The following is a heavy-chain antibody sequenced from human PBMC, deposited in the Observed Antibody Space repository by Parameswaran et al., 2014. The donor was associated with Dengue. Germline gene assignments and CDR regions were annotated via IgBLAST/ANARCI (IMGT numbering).Heavy chain of an antibody. V-gene: IGHV3-21*01. D-gene: IGHD6-13*01. CDR3: ARDQWGSSWYLDY. CDR2: ISSSTTYI. J-gene: IGHJ4*02. Sequence: VRQAPGKGLEWVSSISSSTTYIYHADSVKGRFTISRDDAKNSLYLQMNNLRAEDTAVYYCARDQWGSSWYLDYWGQGTLVTVSS.